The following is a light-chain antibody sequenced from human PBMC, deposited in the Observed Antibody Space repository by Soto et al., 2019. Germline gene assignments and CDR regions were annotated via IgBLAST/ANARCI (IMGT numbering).Light chain of an antibody. Sequence: DIQMTQSPSSVSASVGDSVTITCRASQGVSDWVAWYQQKPGEAPKLLIYGSSSLLSGVPSRFSGTRSGTDFTLTISSLQPEDFATYYCQQSFRTPLTFGQGTKVDIK. CDR1: QGVSDW. J-gene: IGKJ1*01. V-gene: IGKV1-12*01. CDR2: GSS. CDR3: QQSFRTPLT.